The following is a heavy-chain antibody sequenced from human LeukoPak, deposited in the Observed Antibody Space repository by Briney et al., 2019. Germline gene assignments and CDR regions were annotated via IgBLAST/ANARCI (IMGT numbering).Heavy chain of an antibody. CDR3: ARDKGSTSPRGGYFDY. CDR2: IWYDGSNK. CDR1: GFAFSSYV. V-gene: IGHV3-33*01. D-gene: IGHD2-2*01. Sequence: PGRSLRLSCAASGFAFSSYVRHWVRQAPGKGLGWVALIWYDGSNKYYADSVKGRFTISRDNSKSTLYLQMNSLRAEDTAVYYRARDKGSTSPRGGYFDYWGQGTLVTVSS. J-gene: IGHJ4*02.